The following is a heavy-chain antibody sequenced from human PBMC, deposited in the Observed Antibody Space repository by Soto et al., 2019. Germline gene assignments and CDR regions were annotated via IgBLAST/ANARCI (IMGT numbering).Heavy chain of an antibody. D-gene: IGHD6-6*01. V-gene: IGHV3-11*01. CDR2: IGSSGTAT. CDR1: GFTFRDYD. J-gene: IGHJ4*02. Sequence: QVQLVESGGGLVRPGGSLRLSCAASGFTFRDYDMSWIRQAPGKGLEWVSCIGSSGTATYYADSVKGRFTISRDNAKNSLYVEMNSLRVEDSAVYYCARKGPRAARPSHWGQVTLVTVSS. CDR3: ARKGPRAARPSH.